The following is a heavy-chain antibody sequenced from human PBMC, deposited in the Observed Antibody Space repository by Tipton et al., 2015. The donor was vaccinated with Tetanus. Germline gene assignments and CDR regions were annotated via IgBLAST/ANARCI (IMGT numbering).Heavy chain of an antibody. J-gene: IGHJ4*02. V-gene: IGHV3-23*01. CDR1: GFTFSIYG. CDR2: IISSGGTT. CDR3: ARAGLGSGSNLRSYYFDY. D-gene: IGHD3-10*01. Sequence: SLRLSCAASGFTFSIYGMSWARQAPGKGLEWVARIISSGGTTNYADSVKGRFTISRDNSKNTLYLQMTSLRAEDTAVYYCARAGLGSGSNLRSYYFDYWGQRTLVTVSS.